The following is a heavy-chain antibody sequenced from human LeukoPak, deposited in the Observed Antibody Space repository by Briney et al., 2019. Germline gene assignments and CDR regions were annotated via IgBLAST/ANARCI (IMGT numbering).Heavy chain of an antibody. V-gene: IGHV3-30*18. J-gene: IGHJ6*02. CDR1: GFTFSSYG. CDR3: AKDDYGMDV. CDR2: ISYDGSNK. Sequence: GRSLRLSCAASGFTFSSYGMHWVRQAPGKGLEWVAVISYDGSNKYYADSVKGRFTISRDNSKNTLYLQTNSLRAEDTAVYYCAKDDYGMDVWGQGTTVTVSS.